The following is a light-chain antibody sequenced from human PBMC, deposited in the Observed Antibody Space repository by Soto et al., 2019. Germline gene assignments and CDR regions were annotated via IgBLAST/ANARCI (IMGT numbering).Light chain of an antibody. CDR1: QSVSSS. CDR2: DAS. Sequence: EIVLTQSPDTLSLSPGERATLSCRASQSVSSSLAWYQQKPGQAPRLLIYDASNRATGIPARFSGSGSGTDITLTISSLEPEDFAVYYCQQRNNWPPEVTFGPGTKVDIK. J-gene: IGKJ3*01. CDR3: QQRNNWPPEVT. V-gene: IGKV3-11*01.